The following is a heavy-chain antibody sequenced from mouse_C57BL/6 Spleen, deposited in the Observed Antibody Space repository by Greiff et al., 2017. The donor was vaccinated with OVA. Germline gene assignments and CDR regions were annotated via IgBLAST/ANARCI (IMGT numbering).Heavy chain of an antibody. D-gene: IGHD4-1*02. CDR3: ATTGFDY. V-gene: IGHV1-82*01. J-gene: IGHJ2*01. CDR1: GYAFSSSW. Sequence: QVQLKESGPELVKPGASVKISCKASGYAFSSSWMNWVKQRPGKGLEWIGRIYPGDGDTNYNGKFKGKATLTADKSSSTAYMQLSSLTSEDSAVXFCATTGFDYWGQGTTLTVSS. CDR2: IYPGDGDT.